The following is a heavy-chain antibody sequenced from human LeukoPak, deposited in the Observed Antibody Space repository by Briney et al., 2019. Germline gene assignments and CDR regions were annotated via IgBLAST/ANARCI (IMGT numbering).Heavy chain of an antibody. V-gene: IGHV4-59*01. CDR2: IYYSGST. CDR3: ARETKLAYYYDSSGLDY. J-gene: IGHJ4*02. CDR1: DDSISNYY. D-gene: IGHD3-22*01. Sequence: SETLSLTCTVSDDSISNYYWSWIRQPPGKGLEWIGYIYYSGSTNYNPSLKSRVTISVDTSKNQFSLKLSSVTAADTAVYYCARETKLAYYYDSSGLDYWGQGTLVTVSS.